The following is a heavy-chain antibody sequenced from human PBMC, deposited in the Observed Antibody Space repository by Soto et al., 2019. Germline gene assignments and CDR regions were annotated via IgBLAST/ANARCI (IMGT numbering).Heavy chain of an antibody. CDR3: ARDLRGYSSSWYIN. V-gene: IGHV3-66*01. D-gene: IGHD6-13*01. CDR2: IYSGGST. Sequence: GGSLRLSCAASGFTVSSNYMSWVRQAPGKGLEWVSVIYSGGSTYYADSVKGRFTISRDNSKNTLYLQMNSLRAEDTAVYYCARDLRGYSSSWYINWGQGTLVTVSS. J-gene: IGHJ4*02. CDR1: GFTVSSNY.